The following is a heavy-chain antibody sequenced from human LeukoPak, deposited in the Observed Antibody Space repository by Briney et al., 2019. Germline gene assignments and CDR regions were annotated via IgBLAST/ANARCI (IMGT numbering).Heavy chain of an antibody. V-gene: IGHV4-4*02. Sequence: SETLSLTCVVSGGSISDSFEHYWSWVRQPPGKEFEWIAEVHHTGRTIYSPSFARRVAISADTSKNQVSLIVTSVTAADTAIYYCARENPSGYYNRPIDYWGQGTLVTVSP. CDR2: VHHTGRT. J-gene: IGHJ4*02. D-gene: IGHD3-22*01. CDR3: ARENPSGYYNRPIDY. CDR1: GGSISDSFEHY.